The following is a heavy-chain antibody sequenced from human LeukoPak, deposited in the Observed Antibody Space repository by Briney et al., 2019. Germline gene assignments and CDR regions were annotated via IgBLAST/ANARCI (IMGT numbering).Heavy chain of an antibody. J-gene: IGHJ4*02. D-gene: IGHD5-18*01. V-gene: IGHV3-49*03. CDR3: TRGSYSFDY. CDR1: GFTFSDYA. CDR2: IRSKTYGGTT. Sequence: GGSLRLSCTASGFTFSDYAMSWFRQAPGKGLEWVGFIRSKTYGGTTESAASVKGRFTISRDDSKSIAYLQMNSLKTEDTAVYYCTRGSYSFDYWGQGSLVTVSS.